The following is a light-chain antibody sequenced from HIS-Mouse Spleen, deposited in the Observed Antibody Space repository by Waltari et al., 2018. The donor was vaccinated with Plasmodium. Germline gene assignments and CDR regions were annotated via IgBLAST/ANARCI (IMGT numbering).Light chain of an antibody. CDR2: LGS. CDR3: MQALHTPPT. CDR1: QSLLHRNGYNY. J-gene: IGKJ2*01. Sequence: DIVMTQSPLSLPVTPGEPPSISCRSSQSLLHRNGYNYLDWYLQKPGQSPQLLIYLGSNRASGVPDRFSGSGSGTDFTLKISRVEAEDVGVYYCMQALHTPPTFGQGTKLEIK. V-gene: IGKV2-28*01.